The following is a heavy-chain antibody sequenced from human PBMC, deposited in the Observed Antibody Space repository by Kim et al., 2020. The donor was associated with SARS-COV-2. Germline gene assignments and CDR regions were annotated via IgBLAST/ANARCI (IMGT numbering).Heavy chain of an antibody. CDR2: IYSGGST. V-gene: IGHV3-53*01. D-gene: IGHD2-8*01. Sequence: GGSLRLSCAASGFTVSSNYMSWVRQAPGKGLEWVSVIYSGGSTYYADSVKGRFTISRDNSKNTLYLQMNSLRAEDTAVYYCARALVSNYYYYGMDVWGQGTTVTVSS. J-gene: IGHJ6*02. CDR3: ARALVSNYYYYGMDV. CDR1: GFTVSSNY.